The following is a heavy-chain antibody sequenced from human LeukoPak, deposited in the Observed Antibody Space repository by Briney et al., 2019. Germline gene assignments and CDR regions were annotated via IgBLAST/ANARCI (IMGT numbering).Heavy chain of an antibody. CDR1: GYTFTNYY. V-gene: IGHV1-2*06. Sequence: GASVKVSCKASGYTFTNYYMHWVRQAPGQGLEWMGRISPNSGGTNYAQMFQGRVTMTRDTSISTAYMELSRLRSDDAAVYYCASLEGYCSGGSCYTFDYWGQGTLVTVSS. CDR3: ASLEGYCSGGSCYTFDY. CDR2: ISPNSGGT. D-gene: IGHD2-15*01. J-gene: IGHJ4*02.